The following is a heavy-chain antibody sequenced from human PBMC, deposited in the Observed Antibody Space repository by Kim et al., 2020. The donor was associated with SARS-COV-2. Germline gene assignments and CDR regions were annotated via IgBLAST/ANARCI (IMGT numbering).Heavy chain of an antibody. J-gene: IGHJ6*03. CDR2: INHSGST. D-gene: IGHD3-3*01. V-gene: IGHV4-34*01. CDR3: ARRTYYDFWSGYYLDYYYYYMDV. Sequence: SETLSLTCAVYGGSFSGYYWSWIRQPPGKGLEWIGEINHSGSTNYNPSLKSRVTISVDTSKNQFSLKLSSVTAADTAVYYCARRTYYDFWSGYYLDYYYYYMDVWGKGTPVTVSS. CDR1: GGSFSGYY.